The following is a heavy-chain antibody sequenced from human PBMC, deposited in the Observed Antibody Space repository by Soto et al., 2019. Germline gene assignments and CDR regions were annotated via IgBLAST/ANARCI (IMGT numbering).Heavy chain of an antibody. J-gene: IGHJ5*02. CDR3: ARHEPVAAAGKNNWFDP. CDR2: IYYSGST. Sequence: SETLSLTCTVSGGSISSSSYYWGWIRQPPGKGLEWIGSIYYSGSTYYSPSLKSRVTISVDTSKNQFSLKLSSVTAADTAVYYCARHEPVAAAGKNNWFDPWGQGTLVTVSS. D-gene: IGHD6-13*01. CDR1: GGSISSSSYY. V-gene: IGHV4-39*01.